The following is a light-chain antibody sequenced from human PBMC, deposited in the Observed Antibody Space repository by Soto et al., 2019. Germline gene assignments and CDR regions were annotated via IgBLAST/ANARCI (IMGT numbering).Light chain of an antibody. V-gene: IGKV3-15*01. CDR3: QQYNNWPPDRT. J-gene: IGKJ1*01. Sequence: EIVMTQSPATLSVSPGERATLSCRASQSVGSNLAWYQLKPGQAPRLLIYGASTRATSIPARFSGSGSGTDFTLTISSLQSEDFAIYFCQQYNNWPPDRTFGQGTKVEIK. CDR2: GAS. CDR1: QSVGSN.